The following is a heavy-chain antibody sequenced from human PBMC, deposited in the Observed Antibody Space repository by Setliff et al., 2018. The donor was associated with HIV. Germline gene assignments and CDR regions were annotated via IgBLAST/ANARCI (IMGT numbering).Heavy chain of an antibody. CDR1: GFTFGEYG. CDR3: TRGMRPMVKRVPFDY. V-gene: IGHV3-49*03. Sequence: AGGSLRLSCLGSGFTFGEYGMSWFRQAPGKGLEWVGFIRSRPFGGTTEYAASVKGRFTISRDDSKSIAYLQMNSLKSADAAVYYCTRGMRPMVKRVPFDYWGQGALVTVSS. J-gene: IGHJ4*02. D-gene: IGHD2-15*01. CDR2: IRSRPFGGTT.